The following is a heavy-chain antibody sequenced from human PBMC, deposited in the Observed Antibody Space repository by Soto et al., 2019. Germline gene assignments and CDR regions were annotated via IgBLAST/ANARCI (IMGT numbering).Heavy chain of an antibody. J-gene: IGHJ5*02. D-gene: IGHD3-3*01. CDR1: GGSISSSSYY. V-gene: IGHV4-39*02. CDR3: ARESRITIFGVVKNWFDP. CDR2: IYYSGST. Sequence: SETLSLTSTVSGGSISSSSYYWGWIRQPPGKGLEWIGSIYYSGSTYYNPSLKSRVTISVDTSKNQFSLKLSSVTAADTAVYYCARESRITIFGVVKNWFDPWGQGTLVTVSS.